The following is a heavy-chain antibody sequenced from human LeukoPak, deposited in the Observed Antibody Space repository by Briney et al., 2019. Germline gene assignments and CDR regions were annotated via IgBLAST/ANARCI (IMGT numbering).Heavy chain of an antibody. CDR1: GGSISSSSYY. D-gene: IGHD1-26*01. CDR3: ARHVVVGATGGGFRLDY. J-gene: IGHJ4*02. Sequence: SETLSLTCTVSGGSISSSSYYWGWIRQPPGKGLEWIGSIYYSGSTYYNPSLKSRVTIPVDTSKNQFSLKLSSVTAADTAVYYCARHVVVGATGGGFRLDYWGQGTLVTVSS. CDR2: IYYSGST. V-gene: IGHV4-39*01.